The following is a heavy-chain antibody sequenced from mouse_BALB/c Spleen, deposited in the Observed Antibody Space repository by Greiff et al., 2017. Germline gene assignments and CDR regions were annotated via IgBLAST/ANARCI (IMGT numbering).Heavy chain of an antibody. D-gene: IGHD2-3*01. CDR3: ARGIYDGYFPYAMDY. CDR2: ISSGGST. V-gene: IGHV5-6-5*01. CDR1: GFTFSSYA. J-gene: IGHJ4*01. Sequence: EVQLVESGGGLVKPGGSLKLSCAASGFTFSSYAMSWVRQTPEKRLEWVASISSGGSTYYPDSVKGRFTISRDNARNILYLQMSSLRSEDTAMYYCARGIYDGYFPYAMDYWGQGTSVTVSS.